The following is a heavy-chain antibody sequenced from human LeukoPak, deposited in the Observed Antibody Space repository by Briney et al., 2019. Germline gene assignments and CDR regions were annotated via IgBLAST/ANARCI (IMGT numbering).Heavy chain of an antibody. CDR2: ISYDGSNK. CDR1: GFTFSSYA. V-gene: IGHV3-30-3*01. CDR3: VGYNWNYPDY. Sequence: PGGSLRLSCAASGFTFSSYAMHWVRQAPGKGLEWVAVISYDGSNKYYADSVKGRFTISRDNAKNTLYLQMSSLRAEDTAVYFCVGYNWNYPDYWGQGTLVTVSS. J-gene: IGHJ4*02. D-gene: IGHD1-7*01.